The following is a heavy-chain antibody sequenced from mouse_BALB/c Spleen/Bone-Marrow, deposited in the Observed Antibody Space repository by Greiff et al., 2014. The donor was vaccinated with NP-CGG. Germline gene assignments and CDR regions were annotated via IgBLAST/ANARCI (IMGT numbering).Heavy chain of an antibody. CDR3: ARERGNYPFAY. J-gene: IGHJ3*01. CDR1: GYTFTSYW. Sequence: QVQLQQSGAELVKPGASVKLSCKASGYTFTSYWMHWVKQWPGQGLEWIGEINPSNGRTNYNEKFKSKATLTVDKSSSTAYMQLSSLTSEDSAVYYCARERGNYPFAYWGQGTLVTVSA. CDR2: INPSNGRT. D-gene: IGHD2-1*01. V-gene: IGHV1S81*02.